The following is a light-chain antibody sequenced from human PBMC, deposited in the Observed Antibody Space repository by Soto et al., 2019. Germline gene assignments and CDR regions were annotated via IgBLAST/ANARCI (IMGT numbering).Light chain of an antibody. Sequence: QAVVTQEPSLTVSPGGTVTLTCASSTGPVTSGYYPDWFQQKPGQAPRALIYATNTKHSWTPAGFSGSLLGGKAALTLSGVQPEEEAEYYCLLYYGGAWVFGGGTKLTVL. V-gene: IGLV7-43*01. J-gene: IGLJ3*02. CDR2: ATN. CDR3: LLYYGGAWV. CDR1: TGPVTSGYY.